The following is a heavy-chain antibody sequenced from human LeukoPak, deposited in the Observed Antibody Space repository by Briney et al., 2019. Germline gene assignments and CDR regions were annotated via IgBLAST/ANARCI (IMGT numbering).Heavy chain of an antibody. CDR3: ARHNNWGFDY. CDR1: GYSFASYW. J-gene: IGHJ4*02. D-gene: IGHD7-27*01. CDR2: IHPNDDST. V-gene: IGHV5-51*01. Sequence: GESLKISCKVSGYSFASYWIGWVRQMSGKGLEWMGIIHPNDDSTIYSPSFQGQVTISADKSISTAYLQWSTLKASDTAMYYCARHNNWGFDYWDRGTLVTVSS.